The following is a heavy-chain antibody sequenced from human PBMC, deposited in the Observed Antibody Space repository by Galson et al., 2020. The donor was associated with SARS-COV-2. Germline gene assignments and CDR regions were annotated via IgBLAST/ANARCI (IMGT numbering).Heavy chain of an antibody. D-gene: IGHD2-2*01. CDR1: GGSISSNGNS. Sequence: SETLSLTCTVSGGSISSNGNSWGWIPQHQGKGLEYIGTISYSGRTSYSPSLKTRVTISADTSKNQFSLKVNSVTAADTAVYYCARRGYAPADQWGQGALVTVSS. V-gene: IGHV4-39*01. CDR2: ISYSGRT. CDR3: ARRGYAPADQ. J-gene: IGHJ4*02.